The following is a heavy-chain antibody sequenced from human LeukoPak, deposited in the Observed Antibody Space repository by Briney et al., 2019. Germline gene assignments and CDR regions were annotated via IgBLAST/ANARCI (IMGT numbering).Heavy chain of an antibody. J-gene: IGHJ6*02. D-gene: IGHD6-13*01. CDR2: IYPGDSAT. CDR1: GYSFTSYW. Sequence: GESLKISCKGSGYSFTSYWIGWVRQMPGKGLEWMGIIYPGDSATRYSPSFQGQVTISADKSISTAYLQWTSLKASDTAMYYCARDRGIAAAGIPYYYYYVMDVWGQGTTVTVSS. V-gene: IGHV5-51*01. CDR3: ARDRGIAAAGIPYYYYYVMDV.